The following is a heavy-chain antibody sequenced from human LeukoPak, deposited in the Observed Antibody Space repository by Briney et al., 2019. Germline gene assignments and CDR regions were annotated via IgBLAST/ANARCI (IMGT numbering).Heavy chain of an antibody. V-gene: IGHV3-48*03. CDR1: GFTFSSYE. CDR3: AKDLRYYYDSSGPFDY. J-gene: IGHJ4*02. CDR2: ISSSGSTI. Sequence: GGSLRLSCAASGFTFSSYEMNWVRQAPGKGLEWVSYISSSGSTIYYADSVKGRFTISRDNSKNTLYLQMNSLRAEDTAVYYCAKDLRYYYDSSGPFDYWGQGTLVTVSS. D-gene: IGHD3-22*01.